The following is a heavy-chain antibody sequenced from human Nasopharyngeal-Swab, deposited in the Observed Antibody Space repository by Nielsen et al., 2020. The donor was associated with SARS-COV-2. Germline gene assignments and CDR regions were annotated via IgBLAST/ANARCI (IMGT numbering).Heavy chain of an antibody. CDR2: IYYNGDT. D-gene: IGHD2/OR15-2a*01. Sequence: TLSLTCTVSGDSLRGAGYYWNWIRQFPGKGLEWFGYIYYNGDTFYNPSLRSRVSISVDPSKNEFSLELTSVTAADSAFYYCARTFNNYVDFWGRGTLVTVSS. CDR1: GDSLRGAGYY. CDR3: ARTFNNYVDF. J-gene: IGHJ4*02. V-gene: IGHV4-31*03.